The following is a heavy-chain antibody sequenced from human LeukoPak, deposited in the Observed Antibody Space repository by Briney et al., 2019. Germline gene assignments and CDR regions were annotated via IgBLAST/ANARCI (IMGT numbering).Heavy chain of an antibody. J-gene: IGHJ5*02. CDR3: ARDCDTNSRYSWFDP. D-gene: IGHD6-13*01. Sequence: GGSLRLSRAASGFTFSSFGIHWVRQAPGKGLEWVAVIWSDGIKTYYGDSVKGRFTISRDTSRDTVYRQMNSLRAEDTAVYYCARDCDTNSRYSWFDPWGQGTLVTVSS. CDR2: IWSDGIKT. CDR1: GFTFSSFG. V-gene: IGHV3-33*01.